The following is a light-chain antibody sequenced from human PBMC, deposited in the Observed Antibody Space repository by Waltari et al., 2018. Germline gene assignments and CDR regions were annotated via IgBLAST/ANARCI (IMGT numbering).Light chain of an antibody. V-gene: IGKV3-20*01. CDR2: AAS. Sequence: EIELTQSPGTLSLSPGERSPLPCRASQSVSKYLAWYQQRPGQAPRLLIYAASTRATGIPDRFSGSGSGTDFSLTISRLEPEDFAVYYCQNHERLPATFGQGTKVEIK. J-gene: IGKJ1*01. CDR3: QNHERLPAT. CDR1: QSVSKY.